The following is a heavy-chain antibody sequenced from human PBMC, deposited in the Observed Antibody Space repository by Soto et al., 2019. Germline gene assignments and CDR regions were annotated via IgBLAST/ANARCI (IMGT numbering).Heavy chain of an antibody. CDR3: ARPPLGEP. D-gene: IGHD3-10*01. CDR2: IYYSGST. J-gene: IGHJ4*02. CDR1: GGSISSSRYY. V-gene: IGHV4-39*01. Sequence: QLQLQESGPGLVKPSETLSLTCTVSGGSISSSRYYWGWIRQPPGKGLEWIGSIYYSGSTYYNPSLKSRVTISVDTSNNQFSLKLNSVTAADTAVYYCARPPLGEPWGKGTLVTVSS.